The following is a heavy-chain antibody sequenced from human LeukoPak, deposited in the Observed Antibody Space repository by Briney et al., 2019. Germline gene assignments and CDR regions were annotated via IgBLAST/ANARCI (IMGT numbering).Heavy chain of an antibody. CDR3: ARDRRLRGFYMDV. CDR2: ISYDGSNK. V-gene: IGHV3-30*04. J-gene: IGHJ6*03. D-gene: IGHD5-12*01. CDR1: GFTFSSYA. Sequence: PGGSLRLSCAASGFTFSSYAMSWVRQAPGKGLEWVAVISYDGSNKYYADSVKGRFTISRDNSKNTLYLQMNSLRAEDTAVYYCARDRRLRGFYMDVWGKGTTVTVSS.